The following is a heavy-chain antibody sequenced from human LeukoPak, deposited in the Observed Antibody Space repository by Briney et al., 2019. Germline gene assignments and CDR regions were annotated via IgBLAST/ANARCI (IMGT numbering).Heavy chain of an antibody. V-gene: IGHV1-69*06. J-gene: IGHJ4*02. CDR3: ARSTDSSGYFGFYEFDY. CDR1: GGTFSSYA. D-gene: IGHD3-22*01. Sequence: GASVKVSCKASGGTFSSYAISWVRQAPGQGLEWMGGIIPIFGTANYAQKFQGRVTITADKSTSTAYMELSSLRSEDTAVYYCARSTDSSGYFGFYEFDYWGQGTLVTVSS. CDR2: IIPIFGTA.